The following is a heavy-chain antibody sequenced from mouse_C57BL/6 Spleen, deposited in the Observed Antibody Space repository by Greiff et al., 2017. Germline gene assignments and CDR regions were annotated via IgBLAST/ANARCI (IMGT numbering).Heavy chain of an antibody. CDR1: GYTFTSYW. D-gene: IGHD4-1*01. V-gene: IGHV1-52*01. CDR2: IDPSDSET. J-gene: IGHJ1*03. Sequence: QVQLQQSGAELVRPGSSVKLSCKASGYTFTSYWMHWVKQRPIQGLEWIGNIDPSDSETHYNQKFKDKATLTVDKSSSTAYMQLSSLTSEDSAVYYCARGSGTSPYWYFDVWGTGTMVTVSS. CDR3: ARGSGTSPYWYFDV.